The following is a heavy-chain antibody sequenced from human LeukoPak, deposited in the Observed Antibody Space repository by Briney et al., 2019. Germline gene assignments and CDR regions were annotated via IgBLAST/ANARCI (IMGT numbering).Heavy chain of an antibody. V-gene: IGHV3-20*04. CDR3: ARDPGIAAAGTVGYFDS. CDR2: INWNGGST. J-gene: IGHJ4*02. Sequence: GGSLRLSCAASGFTFDDYGMSWVRQAPGKGLEWVSGINWNGGSTGYADSVKGRFTISRDNAMNSLCLQMNSLRVEDTAVYYCARDPGIAAAGTVGYFDSWGQGILVTVSS. D-gene: IGHD6-13*01. CDR1: GFTFDDYG.